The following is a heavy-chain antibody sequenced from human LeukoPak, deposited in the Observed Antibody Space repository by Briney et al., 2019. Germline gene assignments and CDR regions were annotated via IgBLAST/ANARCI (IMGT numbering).Heavy chain of an antibody. CDR2: IRYDGSNK. D-gene: IGHD3-10*01. CDR3: AKDQWWFGESNAFDV. J-gene: IGHJ3*01. CDR1: GFTFSSYG. V-gene: IGHV3-30*02. Sequence: GGSLRLSCAASGFTFSSYGMHWVRQAPGKGLEWVSFIRYDGSNKYYGDSARGRFTISRDNSKNTLYLQMNSLRAEDTAVYYCAKDQWWFGESNAFDVWGQGTVVTVSS.